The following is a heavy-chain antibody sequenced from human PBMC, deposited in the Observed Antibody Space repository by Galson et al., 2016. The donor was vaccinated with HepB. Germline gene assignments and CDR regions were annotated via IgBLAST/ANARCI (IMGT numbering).Heavy chain of an antibody. V-gene: IGHV3-48*02. CDR1: GFTFSSYH. CDR3: TRDSAVRSIADRRYDHYYMDV. CDR2: ITSGSGTI. D-gene: IGHD6-6*01. J-gene: IGHJ6*03. Sequence: SLRLSCAASGFTFSSYHMNWVRQGPGKGLEWLAYITSGSGTIYYSESAKGRFIISRDNARNSVFLQMNGLRDEDTAVYYCTRDSAVRSIADRRYDHYYMDVWGKGTTVIVSS.